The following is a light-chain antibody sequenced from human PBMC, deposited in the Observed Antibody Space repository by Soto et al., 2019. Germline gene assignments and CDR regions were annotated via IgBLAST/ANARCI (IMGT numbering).Light chain of an antibody. CDR2: GAS. V-gene: IGKV3-20*01. CDR3: QQYGSSPFT. J-gene: IGKJ3*01. CDR1: QSVSSSY. Sequence: EIVLTQSPGTLSLSPGERATLSCRASQSVSSSYLAWYQQKPGQAPRLLIYGASSRANDIPDRFSGSGSGTDFTLTISRLEPEDFAVYYCQQYGSSPFTYGPGTKVDIK.